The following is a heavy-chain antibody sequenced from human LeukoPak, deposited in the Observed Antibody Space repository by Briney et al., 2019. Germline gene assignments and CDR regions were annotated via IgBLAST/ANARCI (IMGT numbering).Heavy chain of an antibody. V-gene: IGHV3-20*04. CDR3: ARYGFYCSSTSCYIFDN. J-gene: IGHJ4*02. CDR2: TNWSGGTI. CDR1: GFTFDDYG. Sequence: GGSLRLSCAASGFTFDDYGMSWVRQAPGKGLEWVSGTNWSGGTIGYADSVKGRFTISRDNAKNSLYLQMNSLRAEDTALYYCARYGFYCSSTSCYIFDNWGQGTLVTVSS. D-gene: IGHD2-2*02.